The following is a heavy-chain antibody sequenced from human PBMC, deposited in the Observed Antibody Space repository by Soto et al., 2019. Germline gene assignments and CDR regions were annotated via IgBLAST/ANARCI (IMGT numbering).Heavy chain of an antibody. CDR2: ISGSGSST. J-gene: IGHJ6*03. CDR3: AKATIFGVVSYYYYMDV. D-gene: IGHD3-3*01. V-gene: IGHV3-23*01. CDR1: GFTFSSYA. Sequence: EVQLLESGGGLVQPGGSLRLSCAASGFTFSSYAMSWVRQAPGKGLEWVSAISGSGSSTYYADSVKGRFTISRDNSKNTLYLQMNSLRAEDTAVYYCAKATIFGVVSYYYYMDVWGKGTTVTVSS.